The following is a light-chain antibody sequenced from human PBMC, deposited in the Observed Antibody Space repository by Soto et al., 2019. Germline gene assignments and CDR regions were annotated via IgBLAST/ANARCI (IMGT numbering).Light chain of an antibody. J-gene: IGKJ3*01. Sequence: DIQMTQSPSTLSASIGDRVTITCRASQSINSWLAWYQQKPGKAPKLLIYKASTLESGVPSRFSGSESGTDFTLTISCLQPDDFATYYCQHYNSYSEFSFGSGTKVDIK. V-gene: IGKV1-5*03. CDR3: QHYNSYSEFS. CDR1: QSINSW. CDR2: KAS.